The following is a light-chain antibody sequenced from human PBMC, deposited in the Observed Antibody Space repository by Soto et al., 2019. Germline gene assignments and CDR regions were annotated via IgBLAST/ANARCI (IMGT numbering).Light chain of an antibody. CDR1: SSNIGSNY. CDR3: AAWDDSLSGFYV. Sequence: QSVLTQPPSASGTPGQRVTISCSGSSSNIGSNYVYWYQQLPGTAPKLLIYRTNQRPSGVPDRFSGSKSGTSASLAISGLLSEDEADYYCAAWDDSLSGFYVFGSGTKLTVL. V-gene: IGLV1-47*01. CDR2: RTN. J-gene: IGLJ1*01.